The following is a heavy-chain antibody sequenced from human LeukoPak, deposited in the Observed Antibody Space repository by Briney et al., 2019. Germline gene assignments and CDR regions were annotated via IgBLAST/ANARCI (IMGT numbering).Heavy chain of an antibody. Sequence: GGSLRLSCTASGFTFGDYAMSWVRQAPGKGLEWVSSISSSSSYIYYADSVKGRFTISRDNAKNSLYLQMNSLRAEDTAVYYCARGAFWFDPWGQGTLVTVSS. J-gene: IGHJ5*02. V-gene: IGHV3-21*01. CDR2: ISSSSSYI. CDR1: GFTFGDYA. CDR3: ARGAFWFDP.